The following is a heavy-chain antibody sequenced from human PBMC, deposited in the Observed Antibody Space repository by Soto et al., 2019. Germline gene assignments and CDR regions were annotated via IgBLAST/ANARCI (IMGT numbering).Heavy chain of an antibody. CDR2: IYHSGST. CDR3: ARAAMGGSSWPFDY. CDR1: GGSISSSNW. D-gene: IGHD6-13*01. Sequence: QVQLQESGPGLVKPSGTLSLTCAVSGGSISSSNWWSWVRQPPGKGLEWIGEIYHSGSTNYNPSPKSRFTISIDKSKKQFSLALSSVTAADTAVYYCARAAMGGSSWPFDYWGQGNLVTVSS. J-gene: IGHJ4*02. V-gene: IGHV4-4*02.